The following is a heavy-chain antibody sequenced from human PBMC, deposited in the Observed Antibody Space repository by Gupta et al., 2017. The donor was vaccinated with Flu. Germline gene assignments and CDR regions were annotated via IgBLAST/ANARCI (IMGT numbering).Heavy chain of an antibody. CDR3: TSRWFDP. Sequence: MHWVRQASGKGLEWFGRNRRKANSYATAYAASVKGRFTISIDDSKNTAYLQMNSLKTEDTAVYYCTSRWFDPWGQGTLVTVSS. V-gene: IGHV3-73*01. CDR2: NRRKANSYAT. J-gene: IGHJ5*02.